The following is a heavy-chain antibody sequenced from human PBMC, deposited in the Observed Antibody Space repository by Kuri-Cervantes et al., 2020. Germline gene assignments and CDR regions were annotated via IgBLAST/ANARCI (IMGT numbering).Heavy chain of an antibody. J-gene: IGHJ5*01. CDR2: ISYDGSNK. CDR1: GLTFSSYA. V-gene: IGHV3-30-3*01. CDR3: ARGGLWFDY. Sequence: GESLKISCAASGLTFSSYAMHWVRQAPGKGLEWVAVISYDGSNKYYADSVKGRFTISRDNSKNTLYLQMNSLRAEDTAVYYCARGGLWFDYWGQGTLVTVSS.